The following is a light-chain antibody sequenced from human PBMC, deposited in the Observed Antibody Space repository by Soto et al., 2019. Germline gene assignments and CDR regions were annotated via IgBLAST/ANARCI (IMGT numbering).Light chain of an antibody. Sequence: EVVMTQSPATLSVSPGERATLSCRASQSVGDRLAWYQQKPGQAPRLLMYTLSARASGVPARFSGSGSGTEFTLTISSLQSEDFAVYYCQQYNNWPPLTFGGGTKVEIK. J-gene: IGKJ4*01. CDR3: QQYNNWPPLT. CDR1: QSVGDR. V-gene: IGKV3-15*01. CDR2: TLS.